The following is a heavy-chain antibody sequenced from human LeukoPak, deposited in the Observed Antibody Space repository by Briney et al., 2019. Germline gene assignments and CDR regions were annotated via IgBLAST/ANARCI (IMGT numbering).Heavy chain of an antibody. V-gene: IGHV3-74*01. J-gene: IGHJ4*02. D-gene: IGHD6-19*01. CDR3: ARKGAVAGTLDY. CDR2: INNDGTYT. CDR1: GFTSSSYW. Sequence: GGSLRLSCAVSGFTSSSYWMHWVRQAPGKGLVWVSRINNDGTYTVYADSVKGRFTISRDNAKNSLYLQINSLRAEDTAVYYCARKGAVAGTLDYWGQGTLVIVSS.